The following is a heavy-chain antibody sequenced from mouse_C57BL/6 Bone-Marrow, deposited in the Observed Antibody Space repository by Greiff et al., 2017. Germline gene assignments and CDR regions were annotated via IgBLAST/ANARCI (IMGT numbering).Heavy chain of an antibody. CDR1: GFTFSSYG. CDR3: ARHRYYGSSPYWYFDV. J-gene: IGHJ1*03. CDR2: ISSGGSYT. Sequence: EVMLVESGGDLVKPGGSLKLSCAASGFTFSSYGMSWVRQTPDKRLEWVATISSGGSYTYYPDSVKGRFTISRDNAKNTLYLQMSSLKSEDTAMYYCARHRYYGSSPYWYFDVWGTGTTVTVSS. D-gene: IGHD1-1*01. V-gene: IGHV5-6*01.